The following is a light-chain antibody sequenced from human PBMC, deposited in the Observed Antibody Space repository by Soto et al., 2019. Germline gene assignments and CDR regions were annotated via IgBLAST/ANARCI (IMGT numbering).Light chain of an antibody. CDR1: ESVRSY. CDR2: DTS. Sequence: EIVLTQSPATLSLSPGERATLSCRASESVRSYLAWYQQKPGQAPRLLIYDTSNRATGIPARFSGSGSGTDFTLTISSLETEDFAVYYCQQRSSWPLTFVGGTKVEI. CDR3: QQRSSWPLT. V-gene: IGKV3-11*01. J-gene: IGKJ4*01.